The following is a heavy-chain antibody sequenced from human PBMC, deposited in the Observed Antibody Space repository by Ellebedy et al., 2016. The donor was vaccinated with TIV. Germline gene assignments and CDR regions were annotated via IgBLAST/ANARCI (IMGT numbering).Heavy chain of an antibody. CDR1: GFTFSTYS. CDR2: ISTNGVTA. CDR3: ATRVGEGIQLWGGFDS. Sequence: PGGSLRLSCSASGFTFSTYSIHWVRQAPGEGLEYVSTISTNGVTAYYADSVRARFIISRDNSRTSVYVQMSSLRAEDTAVYYCATRVGEGIQLWGGFDSWGQGTLVTVSS. V-gene: IGHV3-64*05. D-gene: IGHD5-18*01. J-gene: IGHJ4*02.